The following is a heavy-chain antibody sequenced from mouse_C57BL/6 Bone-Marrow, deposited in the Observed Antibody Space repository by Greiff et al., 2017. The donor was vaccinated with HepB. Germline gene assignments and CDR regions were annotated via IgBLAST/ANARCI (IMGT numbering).Heavy chain of an antibody. CDR3: ARGGYYRAWFAY. Sequence: EVKLMESGGGLVKPGGSLKLSCAASGFTFSSYAMSWVRQTPEKGLEWVATISDGGSYTYYPDNVKGRFTISRDNDKNNLYLQMSHLKSEDTAMYYCARGGYYRAWFAYWGQGTLVTVSA. CDR1: GFTFSSYA. D-gene: IGHD2-3*01. V-gene: IGHV5-4*03. CDR2: ISDGGSYT. J-gene: IGHJ3*01.